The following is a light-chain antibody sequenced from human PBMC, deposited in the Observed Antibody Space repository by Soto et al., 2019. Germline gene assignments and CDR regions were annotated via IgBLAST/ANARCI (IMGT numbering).Light chain of an antibody. CDR3: SSYTSSSTLV. CDR2: DVS. CDR1: SSDVGGYNY. Sequence: QSALTQPASVSWSPGQSITISCTGTSSDVGGYNYVSWYQQHPGKAPKLMIYDVSNRPSGVSNRFSGSKSGNTASLTISGLQAEDEAVYYCSSYTSSSTLVFGGGTKLTVL. J-gene: IGLJ2*01. V-gene: IGLV2-14*01.